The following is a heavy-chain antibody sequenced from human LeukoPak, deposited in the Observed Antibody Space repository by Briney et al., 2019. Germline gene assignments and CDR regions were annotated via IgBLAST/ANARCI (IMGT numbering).Heavy chain of an antibody. V-gene: IGHV3-30*04. Sequence: GGSLRLSCAASGFTFSSYAMNWVRQAPGKGLEWMAVISYDGSNKYYADYVKGRFTISRDNSKNAVYLQMNSLTAEDTAVYYCARELHYYDSSGYPMSYGFDIWGQGTMVTVSS. J-gene: IGHJ3*02. CDR2: ISYDGSNK. CDR3: ARELHYYDSSGYPMSYGFDI. CDR1: GFTFSSYA. D-gene: IGHD3-22*01.